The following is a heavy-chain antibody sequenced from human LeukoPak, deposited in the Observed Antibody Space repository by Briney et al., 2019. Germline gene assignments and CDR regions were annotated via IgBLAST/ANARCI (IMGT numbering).Heavy chain of an antibody. J-gene: IGHJ6*04. CDR3: ARDRPVPAAGMDV. V-gene: IGHV1-46*01. CDR1: RDIFTNYY. CDR2: INPSGGST. Sequence: ASVKVSCKTSRDIFTNYYIHWVRQAPGQGLEWMGIINPSGGSTSYAQKFQGRVTMTRDTSTSTVYMELSSLRSEDTAVYYCARDRPVPAAGMDVWGKGTTVTVSS. D-gene: IGHD2-2*01.